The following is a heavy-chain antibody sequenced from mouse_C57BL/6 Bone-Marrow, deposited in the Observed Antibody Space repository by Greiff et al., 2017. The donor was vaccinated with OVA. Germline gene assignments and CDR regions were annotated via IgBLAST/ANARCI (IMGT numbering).Heavy chain of an antibody. J-gene: IGHJ2*01. V-gene: IGHV1-4*01. CDR3: TRGYYFDY. CDR1: GYTFTSYT. CDR2: IDPTNDYT. Sequence: VMLVESGAELARPGASVKMSCKASGYTFTSYTIHWVKQRPGQGLEWIGYIDPTNDYTNYNQKFKGKATLTADKSSSTAYMQLSSLTSEDSAVYYFTRGYYFDYWGQGTTLTVSS.